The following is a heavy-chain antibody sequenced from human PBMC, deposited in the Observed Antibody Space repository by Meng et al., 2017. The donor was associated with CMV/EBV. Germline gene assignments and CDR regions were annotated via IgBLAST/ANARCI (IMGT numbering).Heavy chain of an antibody. V-gene: IGHV4-34*01. J-gene: IGHJ5*02. Sequence: CDTDLLTPSDPPSLTCAVYGGSFGGYYWGWIRQPPGKWLEWIGGINHSGSTNYNPSLKSRVTISVDTSKNQFSLKLSSVTAADTAVYYCARGVGGWFDPWGQGTLVTVSS. CDR1: GGSFGGYY. CDR3: ARGVGGWFDP. CDR2: INHSGST. D-gene: IGHD1-26*01.